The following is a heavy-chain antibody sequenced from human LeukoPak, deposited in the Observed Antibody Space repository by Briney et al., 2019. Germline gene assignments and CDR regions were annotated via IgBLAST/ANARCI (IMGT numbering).Heavy chain of an antibody. Sequence: HAGGSLRLSCAASGFTVSSNYMSWVRQAPGKGLEWVSTIFSGDNTYYADSVKGRFTISRDDSKNTLYLQMNSLRAEDTAVYYCARDPSSDYYGDYWGQGTLVTVSS. CDR3: ARDPSSDYYGDY. CDR1: GFTVSSNY. D-gene: IGHD3-10*01. CDR2: IFSGDNT. J-gene: IGHJ4*02. V-gene: IGHV3-53*01.